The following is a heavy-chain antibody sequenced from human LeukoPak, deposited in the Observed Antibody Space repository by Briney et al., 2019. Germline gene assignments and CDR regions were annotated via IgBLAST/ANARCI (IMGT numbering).Heavy chain of an antibody. CDR3: AKGGGGGAANFDY. CDR1: GFTFSSYG. CDR2: ISYDGSNK. Sequence: GGSLRLSCAASGFTFSSYGMHWVRQAPGKGLEWAAVISYDGSNKYYADSVKGRFTISRDNSKNTLYLQMNSLRAEDTAVYYCAKGGGGGAANFDYWGQGTLVTVSS. D-gene: IGHD1-26*01. V-gene: IGHV3-30*18. J-gene: IGHJ4*02.